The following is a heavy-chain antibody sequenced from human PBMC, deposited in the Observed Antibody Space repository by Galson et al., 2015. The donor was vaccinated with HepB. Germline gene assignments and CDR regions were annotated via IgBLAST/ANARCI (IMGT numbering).Heavy chain of an antibody. Sequence: SETLSLTCTVSGGSISSYYWSWIRQPPGKGLEWIGYIYYSGSTNYNPSLKSRVTISVDTSKNQFSLKLSSVTAADTAVYYCARDSGGGSSSFFSSYYYGRDVWVQGTTGTVSS. J-gene: IGHJ6*02. D-gene: IGHD6-13*01. CDR2: IYYSGST. CDR3: ARDSGGGSSSFFSSYYYGRDV. CDR1: GGSISSYY. V-gene: IGHV4-59*01.